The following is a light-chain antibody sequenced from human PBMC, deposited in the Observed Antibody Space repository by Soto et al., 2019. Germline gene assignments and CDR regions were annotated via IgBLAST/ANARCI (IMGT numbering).Light chain of an antibody. Sequence: QSALTRPASVSGSPGQSITISCTGTSSDVGGYNYVSWYQQHPGKAPKLMIYEVSNRPSGVSNRFSGSKSGNTASLTISGYQAEDEDDYYCSSYTNSSTRVFGGGTKPTVL. V-gene: IGLV2-14*01. J-gene: IGLJ3*02. CDR1: SSDVGGYNY. CDR2: EVS. CDR3: SSYTNSSTRV.